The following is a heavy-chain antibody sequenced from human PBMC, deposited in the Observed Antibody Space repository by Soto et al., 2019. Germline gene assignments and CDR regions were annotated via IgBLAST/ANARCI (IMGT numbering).Heavy chain of an antibody. CDR2: ISYDGSNK. V-gene: IGHV3-30*18. Sequence: QVQLVESGGGVVQPGRSLRLSCAASGFTFSSYGMHWVRQAPGKGLEWVAVISYDGSNKYYADSVKGRFTISRDNSKNTLYLQMNILRAEDTAVYYCAKDVGRVPPYGDYDGYFDYWGQGTLVTVSS. CDR3: AKDVGRVPPYGDYDGYFDY. D-gene: IGHD4-17*01. J-gene: IGHJ4*02. CDR1: GFTFSSYG.